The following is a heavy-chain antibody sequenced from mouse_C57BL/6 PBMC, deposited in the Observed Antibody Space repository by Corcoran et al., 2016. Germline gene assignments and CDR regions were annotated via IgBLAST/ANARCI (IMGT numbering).Heavy chain of an antibody. D-gene: IGHD2-5*01. Sequence: EVQLQQSGPELVKPGAPVKISCKASGYTFTDYYMNWVKQSHGKSLEWIGDINPNNGGTSYNQKFKGKATLTVDKSSSTAYMELRSLTSEDSAVYYCARDYSNYYAMDYWGQGTSVTVSS. CDR2: INPNNGGT. CDR3: ARDYSNYYAMDY. V-gene: IGHV1-26*01. CDR1: GYTFTDYY. J-gene: IGHJ4*01.